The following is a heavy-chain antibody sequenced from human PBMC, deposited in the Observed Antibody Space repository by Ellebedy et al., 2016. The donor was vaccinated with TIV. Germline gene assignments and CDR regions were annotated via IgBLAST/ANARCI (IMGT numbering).Heavy chain of an antibody. CDR3: AKDFRFDTSGPDY. CDR2: IKKDGSEK. Sequence: GESLKISXAVSGFTFSSYWMSWVRQAPGKGLEWVANIKKDGSEKYYVDSLKGRFTISRDNSKNTLYLQMNSLRAEDTAVYYCAKDFRFDTSGPDYWGQGTLVTVSS. J-gene: IGHJ4*02. CDR1: GFTFSSYW. D-gene: IGHD3-22*01. V-gene: IGHV3-7*03.